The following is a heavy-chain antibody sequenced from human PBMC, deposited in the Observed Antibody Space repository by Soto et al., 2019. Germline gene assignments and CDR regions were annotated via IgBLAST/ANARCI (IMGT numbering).Heavy chain of an antibody. CDR2: IYTSGGT. V-gene: IGHV4-4*07. CDR3: ARGNLYDSSGYYYLDAFDI. J-gene: IGHJ3*02. CDR1: GGSISSYY. Sequence: KTSETLSLTCTVSGGSISSYYWSWIRQPAGKGLEWIGRIYTSGGTNYNPSLKSRVTMSVDTSKNQLSLKLSSVTAADTAVYYCARGNLYDSSGYYYLDAFDIWGQGTVVTVSS. D-gene: IGHD3-22*01.